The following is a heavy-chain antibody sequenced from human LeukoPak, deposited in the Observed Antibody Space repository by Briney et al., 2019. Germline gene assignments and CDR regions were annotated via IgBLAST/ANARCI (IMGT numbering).Heavy chain of an antibody. CDR2: ISGSGGYA. CDR3: ARYVLLWFGELAPFDY. CDR1: GFTFSSYA. V-gene: IGHV3-23*01. Sequence: PGGSLRLSCAASGFTFSSYAMSWVRQAPGKGLEWVSSISGSGGYAYYANSVKGRFITSRDNSKNTLYLQMNSLRAEDTAVYYCARYVLLWFGELAPFDYWGQGTLVTVSS. J-gene: IGHJ4*02. D-gene: IGHD3-10*01.